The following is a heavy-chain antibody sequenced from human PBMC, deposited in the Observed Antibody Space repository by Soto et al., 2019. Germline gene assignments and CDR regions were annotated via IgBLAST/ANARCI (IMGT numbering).Heavy chain of an antibody. CDR1: GYSFTSYW. CDR3: ERPDCSGGSLYPLAFDI. CDR2: IYPGDSDT. Sequence: GSLKISCVGSGYSFTSYWICCVREMPGKGLEWVGIIYPGDSDTRYSPSFQGQVTISSDKSINTAYPQWSSLKASETAMYYCERPDCSGGSLYPLAFDIWGQGTMVTVSS. J-gene: IGHJ3*02. V-gene: IGHV5-51*01. D-gene: IGHD2-15*01.